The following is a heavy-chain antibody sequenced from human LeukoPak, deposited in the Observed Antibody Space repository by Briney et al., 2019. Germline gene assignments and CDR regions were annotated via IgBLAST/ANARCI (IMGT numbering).Heavy chain of an antibody. V-gene: IGHV4-30-4*08. CDR1: GGSISSGDYY. Sequence: SQTLSLTCTVSGGSISSGDYYWRWIRQPPGTGLEWIGYIYYSGSTYYNPSLKSRVTISVDTSKNQFSLKLSSVTAADTAVYYCARGSYSGYDLSITHFDCWGQGILVTVSS. J-gene: IGHJ4*02. D-gene: IGHD5-12*01. CDR3: ARGSYSGYDLSITHFDC. CDR2: IYYSGST.